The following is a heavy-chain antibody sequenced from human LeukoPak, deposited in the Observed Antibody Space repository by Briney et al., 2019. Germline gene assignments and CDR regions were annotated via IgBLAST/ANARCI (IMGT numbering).Heavy chain of an antibody. J-gene: IGHJ6*03. CDR3: ARALSWTTDSYYYMDV. D-gene: IGHD3/OR15-3a*01. CDR1: GYTFTSYD. Sequence: VASVKVSCKASGYTFTSYDINWMRQATGQGLEWMGWMNPNSGNTGYAQKFQGRVTMTKNTSITTAYMELSSLRSEDTAVYYCARALSWTTDSYYYMDVWGKGTTVSVSS. V-gene: IGHV1-8*01. CDR2: MNPNSGNT.